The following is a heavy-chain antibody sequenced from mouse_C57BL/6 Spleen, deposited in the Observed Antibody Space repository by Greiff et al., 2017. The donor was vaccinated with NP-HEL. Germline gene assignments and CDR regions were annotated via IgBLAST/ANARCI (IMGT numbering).Heavy chain of an antibody. V-gene: IGHV1-76*01. J-gene: IGHJ1*03. CDR3: ATSYDYAGYFDV. CDR2: IYPGSGNT. D-gene: IGHD2-4*01. CDR1: GYTFTDYY. Sequence: QVQLQQSGAELVRPGASVKLSCKASGYTFTDYYINWVKQRPGQGLEWIARIYPGSGNTYYNEKFKGKATLTAEKSSSTAYMQLSSLTSEDSAVYFCATSYDYAGYFDVWGTGTTVTVSS.